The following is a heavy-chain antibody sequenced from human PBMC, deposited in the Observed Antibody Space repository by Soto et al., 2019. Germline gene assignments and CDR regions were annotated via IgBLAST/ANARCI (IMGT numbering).Heavy chain of an antibody. Sequence: QVQLVQSGAEVKRPGASVKVSCKASGYSFTGYYMHWVRQAPGQGLEWMGWIIPHSGETNYAQKFQARFTMTGDMSISTAYLQLSGLTSDATAVYYCARATDDFTIGAQDLWGQGTLVTVSS. CDR1: GYSFTGYY. J-gene: IGHJ5*02. CDR3: ARATDDFTIGAQDL. D-gene: IGHD3-10*01. CDR2: IIPHSGET. V-gene: IGHV1-2*02.